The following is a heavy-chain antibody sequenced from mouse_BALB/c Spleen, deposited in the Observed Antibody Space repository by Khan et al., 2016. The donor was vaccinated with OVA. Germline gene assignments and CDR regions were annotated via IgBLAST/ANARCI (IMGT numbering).Heavy chain of an antibody. CDR3: TRIYRSDFDY. CDR1: GYSFTGYF. D-gene: IGHD1-1*01. CDR2: INPHIGET. Sequence: EVQLQESGPELVKPGASVKISCKASGYSFTGYFMNWVMQSHGKSLEWIGRINPHIGETHYNQKFKDKATLTVDESSSTAHMELRSLASEDSAVYYCTRIYRSDFDYWGQGTTLTVSS. J-gene: IGHJ2*01. V-gene: IGHV1-20*02.